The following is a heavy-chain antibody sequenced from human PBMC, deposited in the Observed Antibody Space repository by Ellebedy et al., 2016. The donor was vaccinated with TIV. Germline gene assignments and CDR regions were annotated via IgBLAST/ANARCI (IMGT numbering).Heavy chain of an antibody. CDR2: INSDGSST. J-gene: IGHJ4*02. CDR3: AKESAAYFDY. D-gene: IGHD2-15*01. Sequence: PAGSLRLSCAASGFTFSSYWMHWVRQAPGKGLVWVSRINSDGSSTSNADSVMGRFTISRDNSKNTLYLQMNSLSAEDTAVYYCAKESAAYFDYWGQGTLVTVSS. CDR1: GFTFSSYW. V-gene: IGHV3-74*01.